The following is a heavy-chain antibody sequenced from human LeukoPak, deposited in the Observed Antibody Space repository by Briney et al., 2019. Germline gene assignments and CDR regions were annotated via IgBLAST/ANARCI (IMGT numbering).Heavy chain of an antibody. CDR2: INHSGST. Sequence: SETLSLTCAVYGGSFSGYYWSWIRQPPGKGLEWIGEINHSGSTNYNPSLKSRVTISVDTSKNQFSLKMSSVTAADTAVYYCARDGYSGNDGLWGQGTLVTVSS. CDR3: ARDGYSGNDGL. J-gene: IGHJ4*02. CDR1: GGSFSGYY. V-gene: IGHV4-34*01. D-gene: IGHD5-12*01.